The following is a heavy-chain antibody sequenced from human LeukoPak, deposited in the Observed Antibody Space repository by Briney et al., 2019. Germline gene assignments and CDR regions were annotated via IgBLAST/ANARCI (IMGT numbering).Heavy chain of an antibody. D-gene: IGHD6-13*01. V-gene: IGHV4-59*01. J-gene: IGHJ3*02. CDR2: IYYSGST. CDR3: ARDRGYSSSYSDAFDI. Sequence: SETLSLTCTVSGGSISSYYWSWIRQPPGKGLEWIGYIYYSGSTNYNPSLKSRVTISVDTSKNQFSLKLSSVTAADTAVYYCARDRGYSSSYSDAFDIWGQGTMVTVSS. CDR1: GGSISSYY.